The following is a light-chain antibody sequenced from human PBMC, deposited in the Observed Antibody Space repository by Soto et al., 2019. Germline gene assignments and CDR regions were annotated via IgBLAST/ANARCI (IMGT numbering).Light chain of an antibody. CDR3: QQSYSTPPVT. Sequence: DIQMTQSPSSLSASVGDRVTITCRASQSISSYLNWYQQKPGKAPKLLIYAASSLQSGVPSRFRGSGSETDSTLNISSLQPEDFATYYCQQSYSTPPVTFGQGTRLEIK. V-gene: IGKV1-39*01. CDR2: AAS. J-gene: IGKJ5*01. CDR1: QSISSY.